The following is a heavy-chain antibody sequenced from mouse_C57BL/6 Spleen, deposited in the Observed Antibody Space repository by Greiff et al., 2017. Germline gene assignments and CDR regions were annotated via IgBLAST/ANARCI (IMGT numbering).Heavy chain of an antibody. J-gene: IGHJ1*03. D-gene: IGHD2-4*01. CDR3: AREDDYDKYFDV. Sequence: VQVVESGAELVKPGASVKISCKASGYAFSSYWMNWVKQRPGKGLEWIGQIYPGDGDTNYNGKFKGKATLTADKSSSTAYMQLSSLTSEDSAVYFCAREDDYDKYFDVWGTGTTVTVSS. CDR2: IYPGDGDT. V-gene: IGHV1-80*01. CDR1: GYAFSSYW.